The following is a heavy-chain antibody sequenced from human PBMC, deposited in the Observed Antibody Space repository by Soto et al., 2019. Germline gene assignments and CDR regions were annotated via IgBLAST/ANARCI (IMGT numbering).Heavy chain of an antibody. V-gene: IGHV4-4*02. D-gene: IGHD2-21*02. CDR2: IYHSGIT. Sequence: QVPLQESGPRLVRPSGTLSLTCTVSSGSISTANWWRWVRQPPGRGLEWIGEIYHSGITNYNLSLKSRVTLSVDKSKSQFSLRLSSVTAADTAMYYCARRGGGVVLTATTPFDYWGQGTLVTVSS. CDR3: ARRGGGVVLTATTPFDY. J-gene: IGHJ4*02. CDR1: SGSISTANW.